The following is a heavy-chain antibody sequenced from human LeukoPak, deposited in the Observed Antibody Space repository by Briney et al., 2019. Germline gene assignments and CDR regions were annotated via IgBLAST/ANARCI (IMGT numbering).Heavy chain of an antibody. CDR1: GFTFSSYS. J-gene: IGHJ4*02. CDR2: ISSSSSYI. CDR3: ARRRTTVTTSLDY. D-gene: IGHD4-17*01. V-gene: IGHV3-21*01. Sequence: GGSLRLSCAASGFTFSSYSMNWVRQAPGKGLEWVSSISSSSSYIYYADSVKGRFTISRDNAKNSLYLQMNSLRAEDTAVYYCARRRTTVTTSLDYWGQGTLVTVSS.